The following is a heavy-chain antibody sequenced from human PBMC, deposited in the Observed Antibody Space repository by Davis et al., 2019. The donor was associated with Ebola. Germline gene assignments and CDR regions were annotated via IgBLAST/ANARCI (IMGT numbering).Heavy chain of an antibody. CDR2: IYRDGRT. CDR1: GFIVSDKY. V-gene: IGHV3-53*01. Sequence: GESLKISCAAAGFIVSDKYISWVRQAPGKGLEWVSVIYRDGRTYHADSVKGRFTISRDKSNNTVFLHMNSLRAEDTAMYYCTRHVFGDFWFFDLWGRGTQVTVSS. D-gene: IGHD4-17*01. J-gene: IGHJ2*01. CDR3: TRHVFGDFWFFDL.